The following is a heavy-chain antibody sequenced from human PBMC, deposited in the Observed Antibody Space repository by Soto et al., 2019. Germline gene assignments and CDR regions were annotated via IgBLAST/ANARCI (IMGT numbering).Heavy chain of an antibody. CDR2: IKQDGGEE. CDR1: GFTFSHYW. Sequence: GGSLRLSWAASGFTFSHYWMTWVRQAPGKGLEWVANIKQDGGEEFYVDSVKGRFTISRDNAKNSLYLQMNSLRAEDTAVYYCASSVVFVAADAFDVWGQGTMVTVSS. D-gene: IGHD2-15*01. J-gene: IGHJ3*01. CDR3: ASSVVFVAADAFDV. V-gene: IGHV3-7*03.